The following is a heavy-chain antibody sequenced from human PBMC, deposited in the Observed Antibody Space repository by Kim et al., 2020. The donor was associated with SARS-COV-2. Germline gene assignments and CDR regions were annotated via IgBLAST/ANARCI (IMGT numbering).Heavy chain of an antibody. CDR1: GFTFSNYW. Sequence: GGSLRLSCAASGFTFSNYWMNWVRQAPGKGLEWVANIKQDGSEKYYVDSVKGRFTISRDNAKNSLYLQMSSLRAEDTAVYYCARGRGEMGFDYWGQGTLV. J-gene: IGHJ4*02. CDR3: ARGRGEMGFDY. V-gene: IGHV3-7*03. CDR2: IKQDGSEK.